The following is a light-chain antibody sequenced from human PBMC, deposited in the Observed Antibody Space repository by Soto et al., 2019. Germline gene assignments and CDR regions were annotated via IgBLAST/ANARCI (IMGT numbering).Light chain of an antibody. CDR3: QQYNSYRRT. CDR2: KAY. Sequence: DIQMTQSPSTLSASVGDRVTITFRASQSISSWLAWYQQKPGKAPKLLIYKAYSLESGVPSSFSGSGSGTEFTLTISSLQPDDLATYYCQQYNSYRRTFGQGTKVEIK. V-gene: IGKV1-5*03. J-gene: IGKJ1*01. CDR1: QSISSW.